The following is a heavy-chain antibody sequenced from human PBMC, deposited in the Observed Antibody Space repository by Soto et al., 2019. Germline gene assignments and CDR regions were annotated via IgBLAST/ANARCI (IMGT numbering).Heavy chain of an antibody. V-gene: IGHV3-48*02. CDR2: ISFSSGNI. D-gene: IGHD1-26*01. Sequence: EVRLVESGGGLVQPGGSLRLSCEASGFTFSSSNLNWVRQAPGKGLEWVSYISFSSGNIYYADSVTGRFTISRDNGKNSLYLQMNSLRDEDTAVYYCARAPGESGSYYGLFDYWGQGTLVTVSS. J-gene: IGHJ4*02. CDR1: GFTFSSSN. CDR3: ARAPGESGSYYGLFDY.